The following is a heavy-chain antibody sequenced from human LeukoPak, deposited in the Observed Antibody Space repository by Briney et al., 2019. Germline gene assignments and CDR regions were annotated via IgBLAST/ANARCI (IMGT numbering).Heavy chain of an antibody. V-gene: IGHV3-74*01. D-gene: IGHD1-26*01. CDR2: INSDGSSA. CDR1: GFTFSSFW. CDR3: ASKLVVGATKSDYFDC. J-gene: IGHJ4*02. Sequence: PGGSLRLSCAASGFTFSSFWMHWVRQAPGRGLVWVSRINSDGSSAGYADSVKGRFTISRDNAKNTLYLQMNSLRAEDTAVYYCASKLVVGATKSDYFDCWGQGTLVTVSS.